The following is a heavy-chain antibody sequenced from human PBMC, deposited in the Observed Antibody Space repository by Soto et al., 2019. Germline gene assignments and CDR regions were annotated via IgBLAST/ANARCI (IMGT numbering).Heavy chain of an antibody. CDR3: ARDLPDLAMVRGVNNWFDP. V-gene: IGHV1-18*01. Sequence: QVQLVQSGAEVKKPGASVKVSCKASGYTFTSYGISWVRQAPGQGLEWMGWISAYNGNTNYAQKLQGRVTMTTDTPTSTAYMELRSLRSDDTAVYYCARDLPDLAMVRGVNNWFDPWGQGTLVTVSS. J-gene: IGHJ5*02. CDR1: GYTFTSYG. CDR2: ISAYNGNT. D-gene: IGHD3-10*01.